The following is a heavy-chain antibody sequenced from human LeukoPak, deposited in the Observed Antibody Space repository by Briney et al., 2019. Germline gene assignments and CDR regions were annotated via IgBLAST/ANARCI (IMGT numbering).Heavy chain of an antibody. D-gene: IGHD6-13*01. Sequence: GGSLRLSCAASGFPFDDYAMHWVRQAPGKGLEWVSAISGSGGSTYYADSVKGRFTISRDNSKNTLYLQMNSLRAEDTAVYYCAKDPLRSWDPNWFDPWGQGTLVTVSS. V-gene: IGHV3-23*01. CDR1: GFPFDDYA. CDR3: AKDPLRSWDPNWFDP. CDR2: ISGSGGST. J-gene: IGHJ5*02.